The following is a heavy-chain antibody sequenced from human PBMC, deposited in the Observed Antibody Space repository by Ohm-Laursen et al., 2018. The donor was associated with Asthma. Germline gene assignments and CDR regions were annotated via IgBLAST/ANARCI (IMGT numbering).Heavy chain of an antibody. D-gene: IGHD1-26*01. CDR3: ARQPISRWELRQGFDY. CDR1: GFTFSSHW. J-gene: IGHJ4*02. V-gene: IGHV3-7*01. Sequence: SLRLSCAASGFTFSSHWMSWVRQAPGKGLEWLANIKEDGSDKHYVDSVRGRFTISRDNAKNSLYLQMNSLRAEDTAVYYCARQPISRWELRQGFDYWGQGTLVTVSS. CDR2: IKEDGSDK.